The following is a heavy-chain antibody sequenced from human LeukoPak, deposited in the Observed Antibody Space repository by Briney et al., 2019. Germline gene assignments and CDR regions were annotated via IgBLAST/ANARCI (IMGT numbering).Heavy chain of an antibody. CDR1: GGSISSSTYY. CDR3: AREKTGVLRYFPDAFDI. D-gene: IGHD3-9*01. V-gene: IGHV4-39*02. CDR2: KYYSGNS. Sequence: SETLSLTCTVSGGSISSSTYYWGWIRQPPGKGLELIGSKYYSGNSYYNPSLKSRVSISVDTSKNQFSLKLSSVTAADTAVYYCAREKTGVLRYFPDAFDIWGQGTMVTVSS. J-gene: IGHJ3*02.